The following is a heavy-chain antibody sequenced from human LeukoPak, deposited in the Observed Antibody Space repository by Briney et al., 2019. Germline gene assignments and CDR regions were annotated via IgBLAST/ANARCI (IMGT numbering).Heavy chain of an antibody. D-gene: IGHD6-13*01. CDR2: VSSSGGST. Sequence: PGGSLRLSCAASGFTFNNFAMSWVRQAPGKGLEWVSGVSSSGGSTSYADSVKGRFTISRDNSKNTLFLQMNSLRAEDTAVYYCATEDNSSPEYYFDYWGQGTLVTVSS. V-gene: IGHV3-23*01. CDR3: ATEDNSSPEYYFDY. J-gene: IGHJ4*02. CDR1: GFTFNNFA.